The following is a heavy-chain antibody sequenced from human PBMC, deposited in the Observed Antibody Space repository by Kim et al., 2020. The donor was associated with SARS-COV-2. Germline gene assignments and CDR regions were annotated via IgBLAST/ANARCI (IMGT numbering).Heavy chain of an antibody. Sequence: GGSLRLSCAASGFTFSDSAMHWVRQASGKGLEWVGRIRSKANSYATTYAASVKGRFTISRDDSKNAAYLQMNSLKTEDTAVYYCTRVPATTLAFWDAYDIWGQGTMVTVSS. CDR3: TRVPATTLAFWDAYDI. J-gene: IGHJ3*02. V-gene: IGHV3-73*01. D-gene: IGHD3-3*02. CDR2: IRSKANSYAT. CDR1: GFTFSDSA.